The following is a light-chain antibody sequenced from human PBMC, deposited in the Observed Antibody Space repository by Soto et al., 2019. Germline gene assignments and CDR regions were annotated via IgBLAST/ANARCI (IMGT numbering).Light chain of an antibody. CDR3: QTWGTGIRV. J-gene: IGLJ2*01. Sequence: QSVLTQSPSASASLGASVKLTCTLSSGHSTYAIAWHQQQPEKGPRYLMKLNNDGSHTEGDGIPDRFSGSSSGAERYLTISSLQSEDEADYYCQTWGTGIRVFGGGTKLTVL. V-gene: IGLV4-69*01. CDR2: LNNDGSH. CDR1: SGHSTYA.